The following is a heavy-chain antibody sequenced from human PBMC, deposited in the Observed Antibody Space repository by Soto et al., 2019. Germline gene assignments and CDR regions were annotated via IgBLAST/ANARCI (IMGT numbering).Heavy chain of an antibody. D-gene: IGHD1-26*01. CDR2: IHRAGVT. V-gene: IGHV4-4*02. CDR3: AGRPEIHPR. Sequence: QVHLQESGPGLVKPSETLSLTSAISGGSTSSSDWWTWVRQPPGEGLEWIGEIHRAGVTNYNSSLKSRLTISLDHSRNQSSLSLTSVTAADVAVYFCAGRPEIHPRWGQGILVPVSS. J-gene: IGHJ4*02. CDR1: GGSTSSSDW.